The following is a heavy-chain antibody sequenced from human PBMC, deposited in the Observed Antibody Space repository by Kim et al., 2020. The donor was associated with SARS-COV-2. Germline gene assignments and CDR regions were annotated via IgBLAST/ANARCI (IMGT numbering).Heavy chain of an antibody. V-gene: IGHV3-15*01. CDR3: TTDSSSSHGEDY. CDR2: IKSKTDGGTT. D-gene: IGHD6-13*01. CDR1: GFTFSNAW. J-gene: IGHJ4*02. Sequence: GGSLRLSCAASGFTFSNAWMSWVRQAPGKGLEWVGRIKSKTDGGTTDYAAPVKGRFTISRDDSKNTLYLQMNSLKTEDTAVYYCTTDSSSSHGEDYWGQGTLVTVSS.